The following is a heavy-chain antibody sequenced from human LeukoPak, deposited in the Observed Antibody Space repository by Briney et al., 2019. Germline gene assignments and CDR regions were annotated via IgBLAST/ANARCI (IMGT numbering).Heavy chain of an antibody. CDR2: FDPEDGET. J-gene: IGHJ6*02. V-gene: IGHV1-24*01. D-gene: IGHD2-15*01. CDR1: GYTLTELS. CDR3: ATDSRYCSGGSCYSYYYYGMDV. Sequence: ASVKVSCKVSGYTLTELSMHWVRQAPGKGREWMGGFDPEDGETIYAQKFQGRVTMTEDTSTDTAYMELSSLRSEDTAVYYCATDSRYCSGGSCYSYYYYGMDVWGQGTTVTVSS.